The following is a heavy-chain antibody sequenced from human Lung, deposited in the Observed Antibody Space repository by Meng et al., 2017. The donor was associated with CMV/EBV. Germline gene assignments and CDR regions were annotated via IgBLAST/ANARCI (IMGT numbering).Heavy chain of an antibody. CDR3: AKRGDSSGAYAMDV. CDR1: GFTFSSYA. J-gene: IGHJ6*02. D-gene: IGHD3-22*01. CDR2: IRFDGTNK. Sequence: SCAASGFTFSSYAMHWVRQAPGKGLEWVANIRFDGTNKYHADSVKGRFTISRDNSKNPQYLQMNSLRAEDTAVYYCAKRGDSSGAYAMDVWGQGTTVTVSS. V-gene: IGHV3-30*02.